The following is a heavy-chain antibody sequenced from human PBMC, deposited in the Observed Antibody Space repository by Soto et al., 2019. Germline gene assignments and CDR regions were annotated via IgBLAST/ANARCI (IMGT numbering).Heavy chain of an antibody. CDR2: ISAYNGNT. CDR3: ARDNSYGDYPPELAHYYYGMDV. Sequence: ASVKVSCKASGYTFTSYGISWVRQAPGQGLEWMGWISAYNGNTNYAQKLQGRVTMTTDTSTSTAYMELRSLRSDDTAVYYCARDNSYGDYPPELAHYYYGMDVWGQGTTVTVSS. V-gene: IGHV1-18*01. D-gene: IGHD4-17*01. J-gene: IGHJ6*02. CDR1: GYTFTSYG.